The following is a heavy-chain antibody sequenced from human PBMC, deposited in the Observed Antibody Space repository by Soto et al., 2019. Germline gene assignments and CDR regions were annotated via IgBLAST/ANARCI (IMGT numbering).Heavy chain of an antibody. V-gene: IGHV1-3*01. CDR3: AGWASMVRGVSLDAFEF. Sequence: QVQLVQSGAEVKKPGASVKVSCKASGYTFTSYAMHWVRQAPGQRLEWMGWINAGNGNTKYSQKFQGRVTITRDTSASTAYMELSSLRFEERAAYYCAGWASMVRGVSLDAFEFWGQGTMVNVSS. CDR1: GYTFTSYA. D-gene: IGHD3-10*01. CDR2: INAGNGNT. J-gene: IGHJ3*01.